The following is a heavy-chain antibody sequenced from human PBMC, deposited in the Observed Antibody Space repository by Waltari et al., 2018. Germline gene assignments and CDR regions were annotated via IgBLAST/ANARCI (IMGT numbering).Heavy chain of an antibody. CDR1: GFSFYEYY. J-gene: IGHJ4*02. D-gene: IGHD4-4*01. V-gene: IGHV3-7*01. CDR2: IDHERTRK. CDR3: ARGRVPYSELNN. Sequence: EVRLVESGGGLVQPGGSLRLSCAASGFSFYEYYMSWVRQSPGKGHEWLANIDHERTRKFYVVSLKMQFTISSKHDENSVYLHLNSLRDEDTAVYYCARGRVPYSELNNWGQGTLVTVSS.